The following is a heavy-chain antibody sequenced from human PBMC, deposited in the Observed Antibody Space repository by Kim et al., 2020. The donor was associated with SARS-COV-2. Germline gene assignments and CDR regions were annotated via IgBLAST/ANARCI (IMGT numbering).Heavy chain of an antibody. D-gene: IGHD3-10*01. Sequence: ASVKVSCKASGYTFTSYAMHWVRQAPGQRLEWMGWINAGNGNTKYSQKFQGRVTITRDTSASTAYMELSSLRSEDTAVYYCARDIYYGTTRGYFDLWGRGTLVTVSS. J-gene: IGHJ2*01. CDR1: GYTFTSYA. V-gene: IGHV1-3*01. CDR2: INAGNGNT. CDR3: ARDIYYGTTRGYFDL.